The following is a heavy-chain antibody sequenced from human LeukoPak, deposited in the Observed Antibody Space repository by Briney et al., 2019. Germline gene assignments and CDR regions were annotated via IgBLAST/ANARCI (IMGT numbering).Heavy chain of an antibody. J-gene: IGHJ3*02. D-gene: IGHD5-18*01. CDR2: IYSGGST. Sequence: GGSLRLSCAASGFTVSSNYMSWVRQAPGKGLEWVSVIYSGGSTYYADSVKGRFTISRDNSKNTLYLQMNSLRSEDTAVYYCAREYSYGYEVSAFDIWGQGTMVTVSS. CDR3: AREYSYGYEVSAFDI. V-gene: IGHV3-53*05. CDR1: GFTVSSNY.